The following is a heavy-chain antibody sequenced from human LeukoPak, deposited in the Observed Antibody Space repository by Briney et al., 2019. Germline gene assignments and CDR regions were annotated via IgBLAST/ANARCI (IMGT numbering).Heavy chain of an antibody. CDR3: ARDQSAPGAFDI. CDR1: GYTFTGYY. CDR2: INPNSGGT. V-gene: IGHV1-2*02. Sequence: ASVKVSCKASGYTFTGYYMHWVRQAPGQGLEWMGWINPNSGGTNYAQKFQGRVTMTTDTSTSTAYMELRSLRSDDTAVYYCARDQSAPGAFDIWGQGTMVTVSS. J-gene: IGHJ3*02.